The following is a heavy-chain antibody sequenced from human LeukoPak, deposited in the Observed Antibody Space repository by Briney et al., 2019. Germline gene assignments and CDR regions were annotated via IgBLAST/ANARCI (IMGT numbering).Heavy chain of an antibody. CDR2: INSDGSNT. CDR3: ANGNGQRFLEWLHEAYFDY. J-gene: IGHJ4*02. Sequence: PGGSLRLSCAASGFTFSSYWMHWVRQAPGKGLVWVSRINSDGSNTNYADSVKGRVTISRDNSKNMLYLQMNSLRAEDTAVYFCANGNGQRFLEWLHEAYFDYWGQGTLVTVSS. CDR1: GFTFSSYW. D-gene: IGHD3-3*01. V-gene: IGHV3-74*01.